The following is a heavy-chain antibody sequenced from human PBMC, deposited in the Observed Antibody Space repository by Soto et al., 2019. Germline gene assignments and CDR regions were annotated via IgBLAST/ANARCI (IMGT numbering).Heavy chain of an antibody. CDR2: ISGSGGST. J-gene: IGHJ6*02. D-gene: IGHD6-19*01. CDR1: GFIFSSYA. Sequence: EVQLLESGGGLVQPGGSLRLSCAASGFIFSSYAMSWVRQAPAKGLEWVSAISGSGGSTYYADYVKGRFTISRDNSKNTFYLQMNSLRGEDKAAYYCAKADRTGSGWYSRYSHGMDVWGQGATVTVSS. CDR3: AKADRTGSGWYSRYSHGMDV. V-gene: IGHV3-23*01.